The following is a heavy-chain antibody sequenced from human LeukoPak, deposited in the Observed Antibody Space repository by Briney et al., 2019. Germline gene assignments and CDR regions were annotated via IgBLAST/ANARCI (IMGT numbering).Heavy chain of an antibody. J-gene: IGHJ5*02. D-gene: IGHD2-15*01. CDR3: ARGNIVVVVADKRYWFDP. V-gene: IGHV4-34*01. Sequence: SETLSLTCAVYGGSFSGYYWSWIRQPPGKGLEWIGEINHSGSTNYNPSLKSRVTISVDTSKNQFSLKLSSVTAADTAVYYCARGNIVVVVADKRYWFDPWGQETLVTVSS. CDR2: INHSGST. CDR1: GGSFSGYY.